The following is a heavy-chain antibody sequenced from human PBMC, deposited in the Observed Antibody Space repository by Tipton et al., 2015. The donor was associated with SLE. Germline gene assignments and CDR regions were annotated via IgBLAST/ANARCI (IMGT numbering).Heavy chain of an antibody. D-gene: IGHD6-19*01. Sequence: TLSLTCTVSGDSIISNIYYWSWIRQPPGKGLEWIGYIYYSGSTYYNPALKSRVTISVDTSKSQFSLRLSSVTAADTAVYYCATYNTGWLPGAFDIWGQGTMVTVSS. CDR1: GDSIISNIYY. CDR2: IYYSGST. J-gene: IGHJ3*02. V-gene: IGHV4-30-4*08. CDR3: ATYNTGWLPGAFDI.